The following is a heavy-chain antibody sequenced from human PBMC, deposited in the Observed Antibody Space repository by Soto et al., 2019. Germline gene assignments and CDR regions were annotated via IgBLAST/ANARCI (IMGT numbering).Heavy chain of an antibody. J-gene: IGHJ6*02. D-gene: IGHD3-10*01. V-gene: IGHV4-30-4*01. CDR1: GGSISSGDYY. CDR3: ARDRSSDYYYYYGMDV. CDR2: IYYSGST. Sequence: SETLSLTCTVSGGSISSGDYYWSWIRQPPGKGLEWIGYIYYSGSTYYNPSLKSRVTISVDTSENQFSLKLSSVTAADTAVYYCARDRSSDYYYYYGMDVWGQGTTVTVSS.